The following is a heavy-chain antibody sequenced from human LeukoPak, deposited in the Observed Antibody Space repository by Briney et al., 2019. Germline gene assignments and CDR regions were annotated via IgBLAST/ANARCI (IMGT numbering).Heavy chain of an antibody. CDR3: ARDVSAGSQFFDY. CDR2: INPSGGTT. CDR1: GYTFTNFY. V-gene: IGHV1-46*01. J-gene: IGHJ4*02. Sequence: ASVKVSCKASGYTFTNFYMHWVRQAPGQGLEWMGIINPSGGTTTYAQKFQGRVTMTRDTSTNTVYMDLSSLRSEDTAVYYCARDVSAGSQFFDYWSQGTLVTVSS. D-gene: IGHD6-19*01.